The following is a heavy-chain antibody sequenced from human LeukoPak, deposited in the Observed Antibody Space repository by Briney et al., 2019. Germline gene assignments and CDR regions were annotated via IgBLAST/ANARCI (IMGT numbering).Heavy chain of an antibody. CDR3: IKDRGSSGWDFDS. J-gene: IGHJ4*02. CDR2: ISGNGVAT. Sequence: GGSLRLSCSASGFVFSDYAMHWARQAPGMGLEYLSGISGNGVATYYVDSVQGRFTVSRDNSKTTLYLQINSLRREDTASYYCIKDRGSSGWDFDSWGQGTLLTVSS. CDR1: GFVFSDYA. V-gene: IGHV3-64D*06. D-gene: IGHD6-19*01.